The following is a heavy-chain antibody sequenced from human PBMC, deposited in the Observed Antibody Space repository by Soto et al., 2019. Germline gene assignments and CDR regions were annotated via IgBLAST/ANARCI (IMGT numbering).Heavy chain of an antibody. CDR3: ARINDYGGNSVGYFDY. CDR1: GGSISSGGYY. D-gene: IGHD4-17*01. Sequence: SETLSLTCTVPGGSISSGGYYWNWIRQHPAKGLEWIGYIYYSGNTYYNPSLKSRVTISVDTSKNQFSLKLSSVTAADTAVYYCARINDYGGNSVGYFDYWGQGTLVTVSS. V-gene: IGHV4-31*03. J-gene: IGHJ4*02. CDR2: IYYSGNT.